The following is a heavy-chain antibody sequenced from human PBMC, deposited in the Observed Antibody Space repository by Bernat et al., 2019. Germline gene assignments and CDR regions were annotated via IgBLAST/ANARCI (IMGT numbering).Heavy chain of an antibody. J-gene: IGHJ3*02. D-gene: IGHD2-15*01. Sequence: VQLVETGGGLIQPGGSLRLSCAASGFTVSSNYMSWVRQAPGKGLEWVAVISYDGSNKYYADSVKGRFTISRDNSKNTLYLQMNSLRAEDTAVYYCARDGRYCSGGSCYGAFDIWGQGTMVTVSS. CDR1: GFTVSSNY. V-gene: IGHV3-30-3*01. CDR2: ISYDGSNK. CDR3: ARDGRYCSGGSCYGAFDI.